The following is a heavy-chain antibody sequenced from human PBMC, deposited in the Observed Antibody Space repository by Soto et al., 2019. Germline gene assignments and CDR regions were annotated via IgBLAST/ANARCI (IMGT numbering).Heavy chain of an antibody. V-gene: IGHV1-69*13. CDR2: IIPIFGTA. J-gene: IGHJ4*02. Sequence: SVKVSCKASGGTFSSYAISWVRQAPGQGLEWMGGIIPIFGTANYAQKFQGRVTITADESTSTAYMELSSLRSEDTAVYYCASTYSGYASLVGPIDYWGQGTLVTVSS. D-gene: IGHD5-12*01. CDR3: ASTYSGYASLVGPIDY. CDR1: GGTFSSYA.